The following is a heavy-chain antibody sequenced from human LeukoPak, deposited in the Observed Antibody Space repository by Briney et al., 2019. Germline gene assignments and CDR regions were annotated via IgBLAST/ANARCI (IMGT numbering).Heavy chain of an antibody. CDR3: ARGDSSSWIDY. Sequence: GASVKVSCKASGGTFSSYAISWVRQAPGQGLEWTGRIIPILGIANYAQKFQGRVTITADKSTSTAYMELSSLRSEDTAVYYCARGDSSSWIDYWGQGTLVTVSS. CDR1: GGTFSSYA. V-gene: IGHV1-69*04. CDR2: IIPILGIA. J-gene: IGHJ4*02. D-gene: IGHD6-13*01.